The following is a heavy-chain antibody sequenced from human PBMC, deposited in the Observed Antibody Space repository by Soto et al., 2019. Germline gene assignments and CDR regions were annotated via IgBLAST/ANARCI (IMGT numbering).Heavy chain of an antibody. Sequence: PGGSLRLSCAPAGFTFSDYYMSWIRQAPGKGLEWVSYISSSSSYTNYADSVKGRFTISRDNAKNSLYLQMNSLRAEDTAVYYCVRYCRTTSGMDVWGQGTMVTVSS. D-gene: IGHD2-2*01. CDR3: VRYCRTTSGMDV. V-gene: IGHV3-11*06. J-gene: IGHJ6*01. CDR2: ISSSSSYT. CDR1: GFTFSDYY.